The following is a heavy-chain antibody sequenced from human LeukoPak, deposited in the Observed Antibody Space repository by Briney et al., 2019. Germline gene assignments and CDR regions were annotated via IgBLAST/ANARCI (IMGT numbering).Heavy chain of an antibody. V-gene: IGHV3-7*01. CDR3: ARPGIAARWDDAFDI. D-gene: IGHD6-6*01. J-gene: IGHJ3*02. Sequence: GGSLRLSCAASGFTFSSYWMSWVRQAPGKGLEWVANIKQDGSEKYYVDSVKGRFTISRDNAKNSLYLQMNSLRAEDTAVYYCARPGIAARWDDAFDIWGQGTMVTVSS. CDR2: IKQDGSEK. CDR1: GFTFSSYW.